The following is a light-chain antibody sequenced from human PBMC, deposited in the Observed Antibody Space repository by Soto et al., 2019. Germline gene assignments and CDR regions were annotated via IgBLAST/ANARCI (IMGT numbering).Light chain of an antibody. J-gene: IGKJ2*01. V-gene: IGKV1-9*01. Sequence: IQMTQSPSSLSATVGDRVTITCRASRDVSSYLVWYQQKPGKAPELLIYAASTLQSGVPLRFXGSGSGTEFTLTISSLQPEDFATYYCQQLSYYPRTFGQGTKLEI. CDR3: QQLSYYPRT. CDR1: RDVSSY. CDR2: AAS.